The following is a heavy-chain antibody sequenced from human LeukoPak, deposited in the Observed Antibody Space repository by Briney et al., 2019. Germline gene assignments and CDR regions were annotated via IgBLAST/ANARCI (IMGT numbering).Heavy chain of an antibody. CDR1: GYSFTNYW. CDR3: ALTLSGWYNWFDP. Sequence: GESLKISCKGSGYSFTNYWIGWVRQMPGKGLEWMGIIYPGDSDTRYSPSFQGQVTISADKSISTAYLQWSSLKASDTAMYYCALTLSGWYNWFDPWGQGTLVTVSS. D-gene: IGHD3-22*01. V-gene: IGHV5-51*01. J-gene: IGHJ5*02. CDR2: IYPGDSDT.